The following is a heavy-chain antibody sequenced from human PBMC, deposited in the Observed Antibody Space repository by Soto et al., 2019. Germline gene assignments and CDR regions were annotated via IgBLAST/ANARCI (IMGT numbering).Heavy chain of an antibody. V-gene: IGHV1-69*08. CDR3: ARAVAGTSILDS. CDR1: GGTFSTST. D-gene: IGHD6-19*01. CDR2: TIPIVDRA. J-gene: IGHJ4*02. Sequence: QVPLVQSGAEVKKPGSSVKISCQASGGTFSTSTISWVRQAPGQGLEWMGRTIPIVDRAIYAQNFQGRVTMTADKSTNTVYMEMFSLRSDDTAVYYCARAVAGTSILDSWGQGTLVTVSS.